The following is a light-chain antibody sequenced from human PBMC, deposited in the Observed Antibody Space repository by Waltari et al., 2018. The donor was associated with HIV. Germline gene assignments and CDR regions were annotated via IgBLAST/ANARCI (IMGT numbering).Light chain of an antibody. CDR2: GNT. J-gene: IGLJ2*01. V-gene: IGLV1-40*01. CDR1: SSNIGAGFD. CDR3: QYYDSSLSGLL. Sequence: QSVLTQPPSVSGAPGQRVTISCTGSSSNIGAGFDVHWYQQLPGTAPKLLLYGNTNRPSGVPDRFSGSKSGTSASLAITGLQAEDEADYYCQYYDSSLSGLLFGGWTKLTVL.